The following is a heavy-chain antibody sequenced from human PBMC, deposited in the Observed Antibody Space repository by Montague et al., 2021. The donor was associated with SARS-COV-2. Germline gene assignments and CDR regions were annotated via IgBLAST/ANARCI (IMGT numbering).Heavy chain of an antibody. CDR1: GFTFDDYA. CDR3: AKDGSSSWYGWFDP. J-gene: IGHJ5*02. CDR2: ISWNSGSI. D-gene: IGHD6-13*01. V-gene: IGHV3-9*01. Sequence: SLRLSCAASGFTFDDYAMHWVRQAPGKGLEWVSGISWNSGSIGYADFVKGRFTISRDNAKTSLYLQRNSLRDEDTALYYCAKDGSSSWYGWFDPWGQGTLVTVSS.